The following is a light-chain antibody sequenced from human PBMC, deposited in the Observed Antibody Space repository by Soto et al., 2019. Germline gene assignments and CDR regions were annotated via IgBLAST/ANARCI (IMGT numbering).Light chain of an antibody. CDR3: QQYGSSPPYT. CDR1: RRVSSRY. J-gene: IGKJ2*01. Sequence: EIVLTQSPGTLSLSPGERATLSCRASRRVSSRYLAWYQQKPGQAPRLLIYGASSRATGIPDRFSGSGSGTDFTLTISRLEPEDFAVYYCQQYGSSPPYTFGQGTKLEIK. V-gene: IGKV3-20*01. CDR2: GAS.